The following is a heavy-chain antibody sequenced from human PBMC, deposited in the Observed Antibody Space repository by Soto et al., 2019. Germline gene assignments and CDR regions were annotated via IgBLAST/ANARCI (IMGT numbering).Heavy chain of an antibody. CDR3: ARGPFDSSGYFPTSYYFDY. D-gene: IGHD3-22*01. Sequence: SVKVSCKASGGTFSSYAISWVRQAPGQGLEWMGGIIPIFGTANYAQKSQGRVTITADESTSTAYMELSSLRSEDTAVYYCARGPFDSSGYFPTSYYFDYWGQGTLVTVSS. CDR2: IIPIFGTA. V-gene: IGHV1-69*13. J-gene: IGHJ4*02. CDR1: GGTFSSYA.